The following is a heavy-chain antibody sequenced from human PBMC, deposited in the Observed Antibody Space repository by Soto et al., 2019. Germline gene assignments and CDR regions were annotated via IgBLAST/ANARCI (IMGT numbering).Heavy chain of an antibody. V-gene: IGHV3-48*01. D-gene: IGHD3-9*01. CDR3: VFDEIPGPPDYFDY. Sequence: GGSLRLSCAASGFTFSSYSMNWVRQAPGKGLEWVSYISSSSSTIYYADSVKGRFTISRDNSKNTLYLQMNSLRSEDTAVYYYVFDEIPGPPDYFDYSGQGTEVTVSS. CDR2: ISSSSSTI. CDR1: GFTFSSYS. J-gene: IGHJ4*02.